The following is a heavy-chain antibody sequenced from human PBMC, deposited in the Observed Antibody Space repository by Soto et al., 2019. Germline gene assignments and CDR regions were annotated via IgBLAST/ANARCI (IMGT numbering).Heavy chain of an antibody. V-gene: IGHV3-15*05. Sequence: EVQLVESGGGLVKPGGSLRLSCAASGFSFRTTWMAWVRQAPGKGLEWVGRIKSKSAGETTDYADPVKGRFTISRDDSKDTLYLQRDSLETGDTAVYYCSTGSPFSGSVLDYWGQGPLVTVSS. D-gene: IGHD1-26*01. J-gene: IGHJ4*02. CDR2: IKSKSAGETT. CDR1: GFSFRTTW. CDR3: STGSPFSGSVLDY.